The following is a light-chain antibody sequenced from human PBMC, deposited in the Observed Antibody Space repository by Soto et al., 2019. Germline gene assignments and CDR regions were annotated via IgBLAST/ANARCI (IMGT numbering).Light chain of an antibody. J-gene: IGLJ3*02. Sequence: QSALTQPASVSGSPGQSITISCTGSNSDVGAYNYVSWYQQHPGKAPRLIIFEVNDRPSGVSHRFSGSKSGNTASLTISGLQDEDEADYYCASYTTSHTRVFGGGTKLTVL. CDR3: ASYTTSHTRV. CDR1: NSDVGAYNY. CDR2: EVN. V-gene: IGLV2-14*01.